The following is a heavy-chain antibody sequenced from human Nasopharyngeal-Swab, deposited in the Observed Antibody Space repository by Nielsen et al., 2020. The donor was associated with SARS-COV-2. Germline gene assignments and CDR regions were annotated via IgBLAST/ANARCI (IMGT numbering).Heavy chain of an antibody. CDR3: ARPGYSSSLRRGSFDY. D-gene: IGHD6-13*01. CDR1: GGSFSGYY. Sequence: ETLSLTCAVYGGSFSGYYWSWIRQPPGKGLEWIGEINHSGSTNYNPSLKSRVTISVDTSKNQFSLKLSSVTAADTAVYYCARPGYSSSLRRGSFDYWGQGTLVTVSS. J-gene: IGHJ4*02. V-gene: IGHV4-34*01. CDR2: INHSGST.